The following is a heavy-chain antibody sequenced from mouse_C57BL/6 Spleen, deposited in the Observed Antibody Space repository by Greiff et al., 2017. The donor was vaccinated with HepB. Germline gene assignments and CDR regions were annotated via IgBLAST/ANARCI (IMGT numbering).Heavy chain of an antibody. D-gene: IGHD2-2*01. Sequence: VQLQQSGPELVKPGASVKISCKASGYTFTDYYMNWVKQSHGKSLEWIGDINPNNGGTSYNQKFKGKATLTVDKSSSTAYMELRSLTSEDSAVYYCARKEDYYGYDWFAYWGQGTLVTVSA. CDR2: INPNNGGT. V-gene: IGHV1-26*01. CDR1: GYTFTDYY. CDR3: ARKEDYYGYDWFAY. J-gene: IGHJ3*01.